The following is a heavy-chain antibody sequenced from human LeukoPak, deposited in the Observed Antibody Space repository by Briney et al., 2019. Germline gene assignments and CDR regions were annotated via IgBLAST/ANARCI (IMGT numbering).Heavy chain of an antibody. CDR2: IYYSGST. CDR1: GGSISSYY. J-gene: IGHJ4*02. D-gene: IGHD3-10*01. CDR3: ARRRDYYGSGSYLDY. Sequence: PSETLSLTCTVSGGSISSYYWSWIRQPPGKGLEWIGYIYYSGSTNYNPSLKSRVTISVDTSKNQFSLKLSSVTAADTAVYYCARRRDYYGSGSYLDYWGQGTLVTVSS. V-gene: IGHV4-59*08.